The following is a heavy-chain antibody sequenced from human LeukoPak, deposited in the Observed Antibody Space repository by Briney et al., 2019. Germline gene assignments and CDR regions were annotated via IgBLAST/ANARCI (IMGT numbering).Heavy chain of an antibody. CDR1: GRFISIYY. CDR3: ARESGNDRDFDY. J-gene: IGHJ4*02. D-gene: IGHD5-12*01. CDR2: IYYSGST. V-gene: IGHV4-59*01. Sequence: SETLSLTCTVSGRFISIYYWSWIRQPPGKGLEWIGYIYYSGSTNYNPSLKSRVTISVDTSKNQFSLKLRSGTAADTAVYYCARESGNDRDFDYRGQGTLVTVSS.